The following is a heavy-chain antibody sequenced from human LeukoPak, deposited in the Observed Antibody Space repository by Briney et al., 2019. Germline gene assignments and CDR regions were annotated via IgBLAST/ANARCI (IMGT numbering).Heavy chain of an antibody. CDR2: ILSTGNT. Sequence: SETLSLTCDVSGGSINSDTHYWGWVRQPPGKGLEWIGSILSTGNTFYEPSLKSRVTISVDTSKNQFSLKMNFETAADTAVYYCGRRGGNSYGFLFFDNWGQGTLVTASS. D-gene: IGHD5-18*01. CDR3: GRRGGNSYGFLFFDN. CDR1: GGSINSDTHY. J-gene: IGHJ4*02. V-gene: IGHV4-39*01.